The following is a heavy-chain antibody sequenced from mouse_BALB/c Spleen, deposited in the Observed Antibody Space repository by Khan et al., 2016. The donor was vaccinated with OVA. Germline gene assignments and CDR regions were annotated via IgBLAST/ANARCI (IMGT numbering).Heavy chain of an antibody. CDR3: ATSYFYGYYFDY. Sequence: LVESGGGLVQPGGSRKLSCAASGFTFSSYGMHWVRQAPEKGLEWIAYISGDSNTIYYADTVKGRFTISRDNPKNTLFLQMTSLMSEDTARYYCATSYFYGYYFDYWGPGTPLTVSS. V-gene: IGHV5-17*02. CDR2: ISGDSNTI. CDR1: GFTFSSYG. D-gene: IGHD1-1*01. J-gene: IGHJ2*01.